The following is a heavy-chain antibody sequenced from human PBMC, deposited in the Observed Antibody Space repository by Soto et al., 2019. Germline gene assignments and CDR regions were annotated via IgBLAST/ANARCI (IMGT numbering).Heavy chain of an antibody. CDR3: ASSMDSSSWYNYYYYGMDV. Sequence: GESLKISCKGSGYSFTSYWISWVRQMPGKGLEWMGRIDPSDSYTNYSPSFQGHVTISADKSISTAYLQWSSLKASDTAMYYCASSMDSSSWYNYYYYGMDVWGQGTTVTVSS. V-gene: IGHV5-10-1*01. CDR2: IDPSDSYT. J-gene: IGHJ6*02. CDR1: GYSFTSYW. D-gene: IGHD6-13*01.